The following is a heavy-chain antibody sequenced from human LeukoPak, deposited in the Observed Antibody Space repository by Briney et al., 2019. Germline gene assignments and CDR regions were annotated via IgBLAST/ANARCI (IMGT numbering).Heavy chain of an antibody. Sequence: GGSLRLSCAASGFTFRSFEMNWVRQAPGKGLEWVSYISSSGSTIYHADSVKGRFTISRDYARNSLYLQMDTLSVEDTAVYYCAKENRAEIDYWGQGALVTVSS. CDR3: AKENRAEIDY. J-gene: IGHJ4*02. CDR1: GFTFRSFE. V-gene: IGHV3-48*03. CDR2: ISSSGSTI. D-gene: IGHD3-10*01.